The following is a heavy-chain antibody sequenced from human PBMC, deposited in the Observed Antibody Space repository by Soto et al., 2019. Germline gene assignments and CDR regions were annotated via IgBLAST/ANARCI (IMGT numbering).Heavy chain of an antibody. CDR2: IWYDGSNK. J-gene: IGHJ4*02. V-gene: IGHV3-33*01. CDR3: ARDDRRGKVGY. D-gene: IGHD3-10*01. Sequence: GGSLRLSCAASGFTFSSYGMHWVRQAPGKGLEWVAVIWYDGSNKYYADSVKGRFTISRDNSKNTLYLQMNSLRAEDTAVYYCARDDRRGKVGYWGQGTLVTVSS. CDR1: GFTFSSYG.